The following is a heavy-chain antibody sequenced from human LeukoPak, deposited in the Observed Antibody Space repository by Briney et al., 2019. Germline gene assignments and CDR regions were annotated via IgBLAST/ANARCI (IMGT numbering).Heavy chain of an antibody. J-gene: IGHJ4*02. CDR3: ARAREGLWYYYGSGSYEDY. Sequence: PGVSLRLSCAASGFTFSSYWMHWVRQAPGKGLVWFSRINSDGSSTSYADSVKGRFTISRDNAKNTLYLQMNSLRAEDTAVYYCARAREGLWYYYGSGSYEDYWGQGTLVTVSS. CDR1: GFTFSSYW. D-gene: IGHD3-10*01. CDR2: INSDGSST. V-gene: IGHV3-74*01.